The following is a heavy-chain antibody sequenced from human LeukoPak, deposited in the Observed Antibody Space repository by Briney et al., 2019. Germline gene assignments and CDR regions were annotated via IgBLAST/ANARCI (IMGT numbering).Heavy chain of an antibody. J-gene: IGHJ4*02. CDR1: GFTFGTYA. D-gene: IGHD3-10*01. Sequence: GGSLRLSCAASGFTFGTYAMSWVRQAPGKGLEWVSSISRNGGGTYYADSVKGRFTISRDNSKNTLYMQMNSLRAEDTAVYYCARDLGGTADYWGQGTLVTVSS. CDR3: ARDLGGTADY. CDR2: ISRNGGGT. V-gene: IGHV3-23*01.